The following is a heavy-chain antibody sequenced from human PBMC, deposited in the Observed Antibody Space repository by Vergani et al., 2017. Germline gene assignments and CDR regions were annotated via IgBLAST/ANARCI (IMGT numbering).Heavy chain of an antibody. CDR2: INSDGSST. J-gene: IGHJ6*02. D-gene: IGHD3-3*01. V-gene: IGHV3-74*01. CDR1: GFTFSSYW. Sequence: EVQLVESGGGLVQPGGSLRLSCAASGFTFSSYWMHWVRQAPGKGLVWVSRINSDGSSTSYADSVKGRFTISSDNTKNTLYLQMNSLRAEDTAVYYCAIHLLPNYDFCSGYSHAYYDYYGMDVWGQGTTVTVSS. CDR3: AIHLLPNYDFCSGYSHAYYDYYGMDV.